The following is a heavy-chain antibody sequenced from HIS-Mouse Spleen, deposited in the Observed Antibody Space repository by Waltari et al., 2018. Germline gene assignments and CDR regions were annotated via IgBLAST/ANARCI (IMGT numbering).Heavy chain of an antibody. D-gene: IGHD2-8*01. CDR1: GGSISSSSYY. V-gene: IGHV4-39*07. CDR2: IYYSGST. Sequence: QLQLQESGPGLVKPSETLSLTCTVSGGSISSSSYYWGWIRQPPGKGLEWIGSIYYSGSTYNNPSLKSRVTISVDTSKNQFSLKLSSVTAADTAVYYGARRYCTNGVCYDAFDIWGQGTMVTVSS. CDR3: ARRYCTNGVCYDAFDI. J-gene: IGHJ3*02.